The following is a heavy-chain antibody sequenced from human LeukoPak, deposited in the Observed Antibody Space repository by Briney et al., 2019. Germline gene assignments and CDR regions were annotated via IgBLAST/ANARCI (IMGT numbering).Heavy chain of an antibody. Sequence: GGSLRLSCAASGFTFRSYGMTWVRQAPGKGLEWVSIIYRGGSTYYADSVKGRFTISRDNSKNTLFLQMNSLRAEDTAVYYCARVDNYDPHFDYWGQGTLVTVSS. CDR1: GFTFRSYG. D-gene: IGHD3-22*01. CDR3: ARVDNYDPHFDY. J-gene: IGHJ4*02. V-gene: IGHV3-53*01. CDR2: IYRGGST.